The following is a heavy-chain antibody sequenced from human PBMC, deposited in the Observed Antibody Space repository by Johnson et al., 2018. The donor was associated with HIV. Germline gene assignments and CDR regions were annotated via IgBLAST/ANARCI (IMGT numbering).Heavy chain of an antibody. Sequence: QVQLVESGGVVVQPGRSLRLSCAASGFTFSSYAMHWVRQAPGKGLEWVAVISYDGSNKYYADSVKGRFTISRDNSKNTLYLQMNSLRAEDTAVYYCARPLGPPLWHDAFDIWGQGTMVTVSS. CDR3: ARPLGPPLWHDAFDI. V-gene: IGHV3-30-3*01. CDR1: GFTFSSYA. J-gene: IGHJ3*02. CDR2: ISYDGSNK. D-gene: IGHD3-16*01.